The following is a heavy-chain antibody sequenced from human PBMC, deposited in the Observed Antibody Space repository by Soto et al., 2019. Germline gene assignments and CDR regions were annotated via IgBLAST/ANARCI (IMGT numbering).Heavy chain of an antibody. J-gene: IGHJ4*02. CDR3: AKVSSGIGVVPGALN. D-gene: IGHD2-2*01. CDR1: GHTFHSDA. CDR2: ISGSGGST. Sequence: EVQLFESGGGLVQPGGSLRLSCVAAGHTFHSDAMSWVRQAPGKGLEWVSGISGSGGSTYYAESVRGRVTISRDDSKNTLYLQMNSLRAEDTAVYYCAKVSSGIGVVPGALNWGQGTLVTVSS. V-gene: IGHV3-23*01.